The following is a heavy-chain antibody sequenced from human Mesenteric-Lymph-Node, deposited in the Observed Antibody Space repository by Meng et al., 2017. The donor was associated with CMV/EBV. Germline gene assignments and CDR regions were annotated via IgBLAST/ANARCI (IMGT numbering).Heavy chain of an antibody. V-gene: IGHV1-2*02. J-gene: IGHJ4*02. CDR1: GYTFTGYY. D-gene: IGHD4-17*01. Sequence: ASVKVSCKASGYTFTGYYMHWVRQAPGQGLEWMGWINPHSAGTNYAQKFQGRVTVTRDTSISTAYMELSRLRSDDTAVYYCARAGVRGGDYESFFDYWGQGTLVTVSS. CDR2: INPHSAGT. CDR3: ARAGVRGGDYESFFDY.